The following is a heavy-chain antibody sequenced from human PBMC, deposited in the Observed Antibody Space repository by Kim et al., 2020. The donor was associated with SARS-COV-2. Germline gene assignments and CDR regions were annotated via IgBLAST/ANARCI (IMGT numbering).Heavy chain of an antibody. Sequence: GGSLRLSCSASGFAFISYAIHWVRQAPGKGLEWVAVISSDGSRSYYASSVTGRLNISRDNSKSTLYLQMNSLTTEDTALYYCVRDTKGLTIFDLWGRGTL. CDR1: GFAFISYA. CDR2: ISSDGSRS. J-gene: IGHJ2*01. V-gene: IGHV3-30-3*01. D-gene: IGHD3-3*01. CDR3: VRDTKGLTIFDL.